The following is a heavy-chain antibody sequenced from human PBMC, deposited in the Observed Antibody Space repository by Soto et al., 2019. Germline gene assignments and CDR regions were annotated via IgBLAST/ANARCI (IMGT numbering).Heavy chain of an antibody. D-gene: IGHD2-15*01. J-gene: IGHJ4*02. V-gene: IGHV3-74*03. CDR3: VKDMQVWRLDS. CDR2: INTDGSVA. CDR1: GLTFRSYW. Sequence: EVQLVESGGGLVQPGESLRLSCAASGLTFRSYWMHWVRQAPGKGLVWVSRINTDGSVAMYVDSVKGRFTISRDNAKNNMYLHMNSLRAEDTAVYYCVKDMQVWRLDSLGQGNLVTVAS.